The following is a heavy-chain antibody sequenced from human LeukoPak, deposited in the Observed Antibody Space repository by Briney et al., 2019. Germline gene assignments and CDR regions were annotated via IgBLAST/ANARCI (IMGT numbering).Heavy chain of an antibody. J-gene: IGHJ6*02. CDR3: AKRPDSDTGYYYYGMDV. Sequence: GGSLRLSCAASGFTFSSYSMNWVRQAPGKGLEWISYISTSSNTIYYADSVKGRFTISRDNAKNSLYLQMNSLRDEDTAVYYCAKRPDSDTGYYYYGMDVWGQGTTVTVSS. CDR1: GFTFSSYS. D-gene: IGHD3-22*01. CDR2: ISTSSNTI. V-gene: IGHV3-48*02.